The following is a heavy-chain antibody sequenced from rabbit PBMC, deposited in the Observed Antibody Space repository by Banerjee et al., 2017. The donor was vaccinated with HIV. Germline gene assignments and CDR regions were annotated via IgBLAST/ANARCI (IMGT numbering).Heavy chain of an antibody. J-gene: IGHJ4*01. CDR1: GFSFSNKYV. D-gene: IGHD4-1*01. CDR2: INSSSGNT. V-gene: IGHV1S45*01. CDR3: ARVDSSGWGDDL. Sequence: QEQLEESGGDLVKPEGSLTLTCTASGFSFSNKYVMCWVRQAPGKGLEWIACINSSSGNTVYATWAKGRFTISKTSSTTVTLQMTSLTAADTATYFCARVDSSGWGDDLWGPGTLVTVS.